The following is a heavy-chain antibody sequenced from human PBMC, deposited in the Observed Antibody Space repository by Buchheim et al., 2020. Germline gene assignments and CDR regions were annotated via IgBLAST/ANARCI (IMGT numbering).Heavy chain of an antibody. CDR3: AKEKQRNFDY. D-gene: IGHD1/OR15-1a*01. CDR2: ISGSGVST. V-gene: IGHV3-23*01. Sequence: EVQLLESGGGLVQPGGSLRLSCAASGFTFSNYAVSWVRQAPGEGLKWVSGISGSGVSTYYADSVKGRFNISRDNSKNTLYLQMNSLRAEDTAIYYCAKEKQRNFDYWGQGTL. J-gene: IGHJ4*02. CDR1: GFTFSNYA.